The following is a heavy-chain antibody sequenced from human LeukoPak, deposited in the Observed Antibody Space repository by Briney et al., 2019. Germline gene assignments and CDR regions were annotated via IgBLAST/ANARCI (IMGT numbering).Heavy chain of an antibody. D-gene: IGHD3-10*01. V-gene: IGHV3-48*02. CDR1: GFTFSTYS. J-gene: IGHJ4*02. CDR2: ITGSSTTI. CDR3: ARVRGVTLSYHYFDY. Sequence: GGSLRLSCAASGFTFSTYSMNWVRQAPGKGLEWVSFITGSSTTIHSADSVKGRFTISRDNAKNSLYLQMNSLRDEDTAVYYCARVRGVTLSYHYFDYWGQGTLVTVSS.